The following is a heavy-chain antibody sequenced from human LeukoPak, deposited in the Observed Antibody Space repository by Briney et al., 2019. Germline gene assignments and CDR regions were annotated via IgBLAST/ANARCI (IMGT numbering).Heavy chain of an antibody. CDR3: ARVGAGVYYFDY. J-gene: IGHJ4*02. V-gene: IGHV1-3*01. Sequence: ASVKVSCKASGYTFTSYAMHWVRQAPGQRLEWMGWINAGNGNTKYSQKFQGRVTITRDTSASTAYMELSSLRSEDTAVYYCARVGAGVYYFDYWGQGTLVTVSS. CDR1: GYTFTSYA. CDR2: INAGNGNT. D-gene: IGHD3-10*01.